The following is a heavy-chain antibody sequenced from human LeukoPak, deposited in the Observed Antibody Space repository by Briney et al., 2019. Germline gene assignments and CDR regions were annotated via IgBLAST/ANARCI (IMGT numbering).Heavy chain of an antibody. Sequence: GGSLRLSCAASGFTFSSYAMHWVRQAPGKGLEWVAVISYDGSNKYYADSVKGRFTISRDKSKNTLYLQMNSLRAEDTAVYYCASSCGGDCYDAFDIWGQGTMVTVSS. D-gene: IGHD2-21*02. V-gene: IGHV3-30*04. CDR3: ASSCGGDCYDAFDI. CDR2: ISYDGSNK. CDR1: GFTFSSYA. J-gene: IGHJ3*02.